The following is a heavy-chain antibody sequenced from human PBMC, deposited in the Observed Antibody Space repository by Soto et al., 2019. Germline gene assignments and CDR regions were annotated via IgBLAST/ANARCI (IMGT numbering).Heavy chain of an antibody. J-gene: IGHJ5*02. CDR2: IYYSGST. D-gene: IGHD3-22*01. Sequence: PSETLSLTCTVSGGSISSSSYYWGWIRQPPGKGLEWIGSIYYSGSTYYNPSLKSRGTMSVVTRQNQFSVELRSVIVADADVYYCGSSYDYDSSCSPGRFDLWGQGALVTVSS. CDR1: GGSISSSSYY. V-gene: IGHV4-39*01. CDR3: GSSYDYDSSCSPGRFDL.